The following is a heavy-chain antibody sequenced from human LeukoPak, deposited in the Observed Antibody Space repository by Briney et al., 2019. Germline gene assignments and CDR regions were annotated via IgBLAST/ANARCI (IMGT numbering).Heavy chain of an antibody. V-gene: IGHV3-21*01. CDR2: ISSSSSYI. J-gene: IGHJ4*02. CDR1: GFTFSSYG. Sequence: PGGSLRLSCAASGFTFSSYGMHWVRQAPGKGLEWVSSISSSSSYIYYADSVKGRFTISRDNAKNSLYLQMNSLRAEDTAVYYCARADSYDYVWGSYIGLFDYWGQGTLVTVSS. CDR3: ARADSYDYVWGSYIGLFDY. D-gene: IGHD3-16*01.